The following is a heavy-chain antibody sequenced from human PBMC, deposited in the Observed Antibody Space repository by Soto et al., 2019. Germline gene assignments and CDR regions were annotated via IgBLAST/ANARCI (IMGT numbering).Heavy chain of an antibody. CDR2: IYYSGST. CDR1: GGSISSYY. D-gene: IGHD6-13*01. Sequence: SETLSLTCTVSGGSISSYYWSWIRQPPGKGLEWIGYIYYSGSTNYNPSLKSRVTISVDTSKNQFSLKLSSVTAADTAVYYCARAEVYSSSWYTSPSWFDPWGQGTLVTVSS. CDR3: ARAEVYSSSWYTSPSWFDP. V-gene: IGHV4-59*01. J-gene: IGHJ5*02.